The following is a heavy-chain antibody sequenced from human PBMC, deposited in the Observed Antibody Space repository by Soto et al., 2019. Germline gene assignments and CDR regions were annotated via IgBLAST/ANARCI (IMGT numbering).Heavy chain of an antibody. V-gene: IGHV5-51*01. D-gene: IGHD3-22*01. J-gene: IGHJ4*02. Sequence: GESLKISCKGSGYSFTSYWIGWVRQRHGKGLEWMGILYPGYSDTRYSPSFQGQVTISADKSISTAYLQWSSLKASDTAMYYCERLKKMHLMYYYDSSGYFDYWGQGTLVTVSS. CDR3: ERLKKMHLMYYYDSSGYFDY. CDR1: GYSFTSYW. CDR2: LYPGYSDT.